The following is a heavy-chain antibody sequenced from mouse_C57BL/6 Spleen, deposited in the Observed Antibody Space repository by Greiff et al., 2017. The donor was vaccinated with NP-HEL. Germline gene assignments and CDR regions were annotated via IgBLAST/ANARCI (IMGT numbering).Heavy chain of an antibody. J-gene: IGHJ4*01. CDR3: AKGYYGNYGYAMDY. CDR2: IHPNSGST. CDR1: GYTFTSYW. V-gene: IGHV1-64*01. Sequence: QVQLQQPGAELVKPGASVKLSCKASGYTFTSYWMHWVKQRPGQGLEWIGMIHPNSGSTNYNEKFKSKATLTVDKSSSTAYMQLSSLTSEDSAVYYCAKGYYGNYGYAMDYWGQGTSVTVSS. D-gene: IGHD2-1*01.